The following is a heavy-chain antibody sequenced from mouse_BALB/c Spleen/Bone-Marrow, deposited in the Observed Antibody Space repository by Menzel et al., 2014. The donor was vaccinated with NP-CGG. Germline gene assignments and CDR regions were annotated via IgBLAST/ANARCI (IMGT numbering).Heavy chain of an antibody. CDR1: GYTFPSYT. Sequence: VQLQQSGAELARPGASVKMSYTASGYTFPSYTIHWVKQRPGQGLEWIGYINPSSGYANYNQNFKDKATLTADKSSSTAYMQLSSLTSEDSAVFYCARGGLRLPYAMDYWGQGSSVTVSS. CDR2: INPSSGYA. J-gene: IGHJ4*01. D-gene: IGHD1-2*01. V-gene: IGHV1-4*01. CDR3: ARGGLRLPYAMDY.